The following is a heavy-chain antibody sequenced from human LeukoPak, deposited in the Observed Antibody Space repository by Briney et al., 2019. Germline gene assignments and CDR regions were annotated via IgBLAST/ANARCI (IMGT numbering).Heavy chain of an antibody. CDR2: INPNSGGT. J-gene: IGHJ4*02. Sequence: ASVKVSCKASGYTFTAYYMHWVRQAPGQGLEWMGCINPNSGGTNYAQKFQGRVTMTRDTSISTAYMELSRLRSDDTAVYYCARPITFGGVIVGYYFDYWGPGTLVTVSS. V-gene: IGHV1-2*02. CDR1: GYTFTAYY. CDR3: ARPITFGGVIVGYYFDY. D-gene: IGHD3-16*02.